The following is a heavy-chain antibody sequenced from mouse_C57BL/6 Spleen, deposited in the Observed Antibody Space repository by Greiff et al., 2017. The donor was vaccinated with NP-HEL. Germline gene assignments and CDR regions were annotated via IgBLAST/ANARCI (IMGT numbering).Heavy chain of an antibody. CDR1: GYTFTDYY. CDR3: ARSDYYGSSYYAMDY. CDR2: INPNNGGT. J-gene: IGHJ4*01. V-gene: IGHV1-26*01. D-gene: IGHD1-1*01. Sequence: EVQLQQSGPELVKPGASVKISCKASGYTFTDYYMNWVKQSHGKSLEWIGDINPNNGGTSYNQKFKGKATLTVDKSSSTAYMELRSLTSEDSAVYDCARSDYYGSSYYAMDYWGQGTSVTVSS.